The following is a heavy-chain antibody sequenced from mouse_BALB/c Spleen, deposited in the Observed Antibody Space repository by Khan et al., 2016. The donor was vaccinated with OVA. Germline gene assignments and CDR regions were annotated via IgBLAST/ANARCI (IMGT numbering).Heavy chain of an antibody. V-gene: IGHV2-9*02. D-gene: IGHD2-2*01. Sequence: QVQLKESGPGLVAPSQSLSITCTVSGFSLTSYGVHWVRQPPGKGLEWLGVIWAGGNTNYNSALTSSLTINNDNSKSPVFFTMNSLQIDDTALYNGARERSLGDDWGFDYWGQGTTLTVSS. J-gene: IGHJ2*01. CDR1: GFSLTSYG. CDR3: ARERSLGDDWGFDY. CDR2: IWAGGNT.